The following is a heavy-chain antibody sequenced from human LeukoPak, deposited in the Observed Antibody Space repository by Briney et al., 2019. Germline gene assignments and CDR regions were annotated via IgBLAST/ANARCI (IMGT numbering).Heavy chain of an antibody. J-gene: IGHJ3*02. CDR1: GFTFSSYS. CDR3: ARDIGGSYYGAFDI. V-gene: IGHV3-21*01. CDR2: ISSSSSYI. D-gene: IGHD1-26*01. Sequence: PGESLRLSCAASGFTFSSYSMNWVRQAPGKGLEWVSSISSSSSYIYYADSVKGRFTISRDNAKNSLYLQMNSLRAEDTAVYYCARDIGGSYYGAFDIWGQGTMVTVSS.